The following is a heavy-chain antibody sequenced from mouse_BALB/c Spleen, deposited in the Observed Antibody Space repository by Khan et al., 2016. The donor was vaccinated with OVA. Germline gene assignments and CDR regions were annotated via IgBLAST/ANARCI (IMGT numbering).Heavy chain of an antibody. Sequence: QIQLVQSGPELKKPGETVKISCKASGYTFTNYGLNWVKQAPGKGLQWMGWINTNTGEPTYAVDFKGRFAFSLETSASTAYLQINNLNTEDTATYCGARPPYFSYVMVYWGQGTSVTVSA. D-gene: IGHD2-10*01. CDR3: ARPPYFSYVMVY. CDR2: INTNTGEP. J-gene: IGHJ4*01. CDR1: GYTFTNYG. V-gene: IGHV9-3-1*01.